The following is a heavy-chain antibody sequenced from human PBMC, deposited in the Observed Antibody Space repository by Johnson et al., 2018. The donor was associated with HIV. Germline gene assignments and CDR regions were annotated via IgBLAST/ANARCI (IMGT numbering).Heavy chain of an antibody. J-gene: IGHJ3*02. D-gene: IGHD3-10*01. CDR1: GFSFSPYA. CDR3: GRAKGNSYYGSGHDAFDI. CDR2: ISHDGSKK. Sequence: QVQLVESGGGVVQPGRSLRLSCAASGFSFSPYALHWVRQTPGKGLEWVAVISHDGSKKYYADSVEGRFTISRDNFKNTLYLQMNSLRDEDTAVYYCGRAKGNSYYGSGHDAFDIWGRGTIVTVSS. V-gene: IGHV3-30*04.